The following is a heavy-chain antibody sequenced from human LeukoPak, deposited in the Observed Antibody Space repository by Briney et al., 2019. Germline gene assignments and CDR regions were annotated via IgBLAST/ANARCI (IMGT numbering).Heavy chain of an antibody. D-gene: IGHD6-19*01. V-gene: IGHV3-23*01. CDR3: ASRRYSSGWPGYFQH. CDR2: ISGSGGST. Sequence: PGGSLRLSCAASGFTFSSYAMSWVRQAPGKGLEWVSAISGSGGSTYYADSVKGRFTISRDNSKNTLYLQMNSLRVEDTAVYYCASRRYSSGWPGYFQHWGQGTLVTVSS. CDR1: GFTFSSYA. J-gene: IGHJ1*01.